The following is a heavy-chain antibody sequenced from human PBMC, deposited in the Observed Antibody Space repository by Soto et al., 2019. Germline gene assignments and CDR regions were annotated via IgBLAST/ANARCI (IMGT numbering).Heavy chain of an antibody. J-gene: IGHJ4*02. CDR3: ARRPTDYSDSSGYYYFDY. V-gene: IGHV4-31*03. CDR1: GGSISSGGDY. Sequence: QVQLQESGPGLVKPSQTLSLTCTVSGGSISSGGDYWSWIRQHPGKGLEWIGYIYYSGSTYYNPSLKSRVTISVDTSKNQFSLKLSSVTAADTAVYYCARRPTDYSDSSGYYYFDYWGQGTLVTVSS. D-gene: IGHD3-22*01. CDR2: IYYSGST.